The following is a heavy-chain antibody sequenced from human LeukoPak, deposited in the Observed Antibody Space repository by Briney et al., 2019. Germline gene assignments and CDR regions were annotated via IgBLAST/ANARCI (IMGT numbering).Heavy chain of an antibody. V-gene: IGHV3-66*01. D-gene: IGHD3-10*01. Sequence: GGSLRLSCAASGFTVSSNYMSWVRQAPGKGLEWVSVIYSGGSTYYADSVQGRFTISRDNSKNTLYLQMNSLRAEDTAVYYCARDRWLGSYYCDYWGQRTLVTVSS. CDR1: GFTVSSNY. CDR3: ARDRWLGSYYCDY. CDR2: IYSGGST. J-gene: IGHJ4*02.